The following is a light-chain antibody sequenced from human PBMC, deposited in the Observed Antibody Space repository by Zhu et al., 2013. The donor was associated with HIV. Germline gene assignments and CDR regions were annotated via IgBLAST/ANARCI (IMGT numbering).Light chain of an antibody. CDR2: EVT. CDR3: CSYAGSSTRV. V-gene: IGLV2-18*02. J-gene: IGLJ2*01. CDR1: SSDVGSYNR. Sequence: QSALTQPPSVSGSPGQSVTISCTGSSSDVGSYNRVSWYQQPPGTAPKLMIYEVTNRPSGVPDRFSGSKSGNTASLTISGLQAEDEADYYCCSYAGSSTRVFGGGTKLTVL.